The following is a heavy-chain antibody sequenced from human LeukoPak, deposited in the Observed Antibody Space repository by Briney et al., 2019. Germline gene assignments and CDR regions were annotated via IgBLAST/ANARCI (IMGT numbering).Heavy chain of an antibody. Sequence: GASVKVSCKASGYTFTSYYMHWVRQAPGQGLEWMGIINPSGGSTSYAQKFQGRVTMTRDMSTSTVYMELSSLRSEDTAVYYCAREVVEIALEPYCSSTSCYQPLDYWGQGTLVTVSS. D-gene: IGHD2-2*01. V-gene: IGHV1-46*01. CDR3: AREVVEIALEPYCSSTSCYQPLDY. J-gene: IGHJ4*02. CDR2: INPSGGST. CDR1: GYTFTSYY.